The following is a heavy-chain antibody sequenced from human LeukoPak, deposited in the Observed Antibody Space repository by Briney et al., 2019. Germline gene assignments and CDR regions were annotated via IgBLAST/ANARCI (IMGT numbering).Heavy chain of an antibody. J-gene: IGHJ4*02. D-gene: IGHD6-19*01. CDR3: ARDLYSSGWYNDY. CDR2: INSDGSST. V-gene: IGHV3-74*01. Sequence: GGSLRLSCAASGFPFSSYWMHWVRQAPGKGLVWVSRINSDGSSTNYADSVKGRFTISRDNAKNTLYLQMESLRAEDTAVYYCARDLYSSGWYNDYWGQGTLVTVSS. CDR1: GFPFSSYW.